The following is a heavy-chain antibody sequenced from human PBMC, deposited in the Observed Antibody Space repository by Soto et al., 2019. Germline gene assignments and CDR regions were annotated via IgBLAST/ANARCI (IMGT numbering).Heavy chain of an antibody. CDR2: SRHKANSYTT. V-gene: IGHV3-72*01. CDR3: ARGGYCSSTSCYTDYYGMDV. CDR1: GFTFSDHY. Sequence: EVQLVESGGGLVQPGGSLRLSCAASGFTFSDHYMDWVRQAPGKGLEWVGRSRHKANSYTTEYAASVKGRFTISRDDSKNSLYLQMNSLKTEDTAVYYCARGGYCSSTSCYTDYYGMDVWGQGTTVTVSS. J-gene: IGHJ6*02. D-gene: IGHD2-2*02.